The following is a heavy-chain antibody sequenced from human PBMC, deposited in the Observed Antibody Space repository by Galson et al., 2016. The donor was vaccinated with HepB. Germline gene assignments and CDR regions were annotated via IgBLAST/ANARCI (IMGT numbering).Heavy chain of an antibody. CDR2: ISGRGDNI. D-gene: IGHD3-22*01. CDR3: AKGRNYYDNSGYFAD. CDR1: GFTFTNHA. V-gene: IGHV3-23*01. J-gene: IGHJ4*02. Sequence: SLRLSCAASGFTFTNHAMSWVRQAPGKGLEWVSTISGRGDNIYYADSVKGRFTISRDNSKNTLFLKMNSLRAEDTAVYYCAKGRNYYDNSGYFADWGQGTLVTVSS.